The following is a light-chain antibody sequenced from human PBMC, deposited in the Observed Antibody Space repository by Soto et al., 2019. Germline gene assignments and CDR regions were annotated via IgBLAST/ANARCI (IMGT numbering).Light chain of an antibody. CDR2: GAS. J-gene: IGKJ5*01. Sequence: EIVMTQSPATLSLSPGARAPLSCRASPSVTNFLAWYQQNPGQAPRLLIYGASSRATGIPDRFSGSGSGTDFTLTISRLEPEDFAVYYCQQYGSSPPITFGQGTRLEIK. CDR1: PSVTNF. CDR3: QQYGSSPPIT. V-gene: IGKV3-20*01.